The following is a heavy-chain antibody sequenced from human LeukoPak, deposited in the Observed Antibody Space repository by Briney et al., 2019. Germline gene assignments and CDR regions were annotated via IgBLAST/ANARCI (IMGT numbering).Heavy chain of an antibody. D-gene: IGHD6-13*01. Sequence: GGSLRLSCAASGFTFSSYSMNWVRQAPGKGLEWVSSISSSSSYIYYADSVKGRFTISRDNSKNTLYLQMNSLRAEDTAVYYCARGRVSVYSSSWYYGYWGQGTLVTVSS. CDR2: ISSSSSYI. CDR1: GFTFSSYS. V-gene: IGHV3-21*01. J-gene: IGHJ4*02. CDR3: ARGRVSVYSSSWYYGY.